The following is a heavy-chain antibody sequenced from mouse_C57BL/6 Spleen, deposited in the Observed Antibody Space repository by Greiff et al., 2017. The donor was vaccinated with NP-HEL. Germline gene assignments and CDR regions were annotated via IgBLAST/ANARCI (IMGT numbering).Heavy chain of an antibody. CDR3: TRDRGWYFDV. J-gene: IGHJ1*03. CDR1: GFTFSSYA. D-gene: IGHD3-2*01. V-gene: IGHV5-9-1*02. Sequence: DVKLQESGEGLVKPGGSLKLSCAASGFTFSSYAMSWVRQTPEKRLEWVAYISSGGDYIYYADTVKGRFTISRDNARNTLYLQMSSLKSEDTAMYYCTRDRGWYFDVWGTGTTVTVSS. CDR2: ISSGGDYI.